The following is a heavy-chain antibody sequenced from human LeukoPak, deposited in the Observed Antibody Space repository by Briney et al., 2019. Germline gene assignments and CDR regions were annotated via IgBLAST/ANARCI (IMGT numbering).Heavy chain of an antibody. V-gene: IGHV3-23*01. J-gene: IGHJ4*02. Sequence: GGSLRLSCAASGFTFSSYAMSWVRQAPGKGLEWVSPISGGGGSTYYADSVKGRFTISRDNSKNTLYLQMNSLRAEDTAVYYCAKGETTDPSSPPDYWGQGTLVTVSS. CDR2: ISGGGGST. CDR3: AKGETTDPSSPPDY. CDR1: GFTFSSYA. D-gene: IGHD4-17*01.